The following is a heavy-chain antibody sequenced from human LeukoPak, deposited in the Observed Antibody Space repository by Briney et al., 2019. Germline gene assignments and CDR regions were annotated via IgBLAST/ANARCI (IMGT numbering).Heavy chain of an antibody. CDR3: ARGRPPLRYFDWLLPNPFDY. CDR2: INHSGST. D-gene: IGHD3-9*01. V-gene: IGHV4-34*01. Sequence: SETLSLTCAVYGGSFSGYYWSWIRQPPGKGLEWIGEINHSGSTNYNPSLKSRVTISVDTSKNQFSLKLSSVTAADTAVYYCARGRPPLRYFDWLLPNPFDYWGQGTLVTVSS. J-gene: IGHJ4*02. CDR1: GGSFSGYY.